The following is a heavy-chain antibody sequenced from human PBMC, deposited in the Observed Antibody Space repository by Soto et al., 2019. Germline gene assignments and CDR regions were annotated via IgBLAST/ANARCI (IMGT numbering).Heavy chain of an antibody. V-gene: IGHV1-46*04. CDR1: RYTFTTYY. Sequence: QVQLVQSGAEVKKPGASVKVSCRAFRYTFTTYYIHWVRQAPGQGLEWMGIINPDIGSTTYAQKLQGRVTMTRDTSTSTVYMELNSLRSEDTAVYYCARESQGVKLGLDYWGQGTLVTVSS. CDR2: INPDIGST. CDR3: ARESQGVKLGLDY. D-gene: IGHD7-27*01. J-gene: IGHJ4*02.